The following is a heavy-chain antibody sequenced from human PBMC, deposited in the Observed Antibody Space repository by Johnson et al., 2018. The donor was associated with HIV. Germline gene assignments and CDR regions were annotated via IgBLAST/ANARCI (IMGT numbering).Heavy chain of an antibody. CDR3: VRDDYAFHI. Sequence: EVQLVESGGGLVKPGGSLILSCAASGFTFSSYWMSWVRQAPGKGLVWVSRIKSDGTSTTYADSVRGRFTISRDNANNTLYLEMKSLRADDTAVYYCVRDDYAFHIWGQGTMVTVSS. J-gene: IGHJ3*02. CDR1: GFTFSSYW. V-gene: IGHV3-74*01. D-gene: IGHD2-21*02. CDR2: IKSDGTST.